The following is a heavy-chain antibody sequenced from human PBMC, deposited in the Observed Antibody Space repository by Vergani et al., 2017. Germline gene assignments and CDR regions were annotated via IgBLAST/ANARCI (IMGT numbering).Heavy chain of an antibody. Sequence: QVQLVESGGGLVKPGGSLRLSCAASGFTFSDYYMSWIRQAPGKGLEWVSYISSSCSTIYYADSVKGRFTISRDNAKNSLYLQMNSLRAEDTAVYYCARVEYSSGWYLSPDWYFDLWGRGTLVTVSS. J-gene: IGHJ2*01. CDR2: ISSSCSTI. V-gene: IGHV3-11*01. D-gene: IGHD6-19*01. CDR3: ARVEYSSGWYLSPDWYFDL. CDR1: GFTFSDYY.